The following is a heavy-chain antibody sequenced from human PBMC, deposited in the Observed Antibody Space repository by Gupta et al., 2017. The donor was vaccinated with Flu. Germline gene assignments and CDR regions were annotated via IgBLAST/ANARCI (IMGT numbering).Heavy chain of an antibody. CDR1: GNTFDDYA. CDR2: ISWNSDTI. D-gene: IGHD6-13*01. Sequence: EVQLVEYGGGLVQPGRSLRLSCAAPGNTFDDYAMHWVRQAPGKGLEWVSGISWNSDTIGYADSVKGRFTLSRDTAKNSLYLQMNSLRPEDTALYYCVKDRGYTWDAIDFWGQGTMVTVSS. V-gene: IGHV3-9*01. J-gene: IGHJ3*01. CDR3: VKDRGYTWDAIDF.